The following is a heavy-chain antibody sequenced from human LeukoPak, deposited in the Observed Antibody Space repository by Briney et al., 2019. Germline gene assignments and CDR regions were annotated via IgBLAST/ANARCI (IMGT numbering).Heavy chain of an antibody. D-gene: IGHD4-17*01. V-gene: IGHV4-59*01. J-gene: IGHJ4*02. Sequence: SETLSLTCTVSGGSITSYYWSWIRQPPGKGLEYIGYIYYSGRTNYTPSLKSRVTMSVDASKNQFSLNLISVTAADTAVYYCARGPTRYYFDYWGQGTLVTVSS. CDR2: IYYSGRT. CDR1: GGSITSYY. CDR3: ARGPTRYYFDY.